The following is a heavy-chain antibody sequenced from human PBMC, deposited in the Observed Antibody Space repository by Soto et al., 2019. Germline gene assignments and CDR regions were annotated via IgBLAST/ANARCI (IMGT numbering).Heavy chain of an antibody. CDR1: GYTFTSYD. D-gene: IGHD3-3*01. J-gene: IGHJ5*02. CDR2: MNPNSGNT. Sequence: ASVKVSCKDSGYTFTSYDINWVRQATGQGREWMGWMNPNSGNTGYAQKFQGRVTMTRNTSISTAYMELSSLRSEGTAVYYCARGPLNDFGSGYWFAPGAQGTLVTVS. V-gene: IGHV1-8*01. CDR3: ARGPLNDFGSGYWFAP.